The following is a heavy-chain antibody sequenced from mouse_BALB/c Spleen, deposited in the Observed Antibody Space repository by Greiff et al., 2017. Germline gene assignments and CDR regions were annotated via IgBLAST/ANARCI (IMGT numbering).Heavy chain of an antibody. CDR3: ARGGWDRGYAMDY. Sequence: QVQLQQSGPELVKPGASVKISCKASGYAFSSSWMNWVKQRPGQGLEWIGRIYPGDGDTNYNGKFKGKATLTADKSSSTAYMQLSSLTSVDSAVYFCARGGWDRGYAMDYWGQGTSVTVAS. D-gene: IGHD3-3*01. V-gene: IGHV1-82*01. J-gene: IGHJ4*01. CDR1: GYAFSSSW. CDR2: IYPGDGDT.